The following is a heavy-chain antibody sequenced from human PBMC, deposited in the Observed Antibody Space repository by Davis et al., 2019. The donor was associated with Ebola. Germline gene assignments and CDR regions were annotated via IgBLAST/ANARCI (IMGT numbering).Heavy chain of an antibody. D-gene: IGHD6-19*01. V-gene: IGHV3-7*04. J-gene: IGHJ4*02. CDR2: IKQDGSEK. CDR3: ARAGIAVAGAADY. Sequence: GESLKISCAASGFTFSSYWISWVRQAPGKGLEWVANIKQDGSEKYYVDSVKGRFTISRDNAKNSLYLQMNSLRAEDTAVYYCARAGIAVAGAADYWGQGTLVTVSS. CDR1: GFTFSSYW.